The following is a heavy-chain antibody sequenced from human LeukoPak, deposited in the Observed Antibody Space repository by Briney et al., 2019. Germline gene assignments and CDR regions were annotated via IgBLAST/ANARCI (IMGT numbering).Heavy chain of an antibody. CDR2: INPSSGST. D-gene: IGHD4-23*01. CDR3: ARTDYGGNSRYYFDY. J-gene: IGHJ4*02. V-gene: IGHV1-46*01. CDR1: GYTFTSYY. Sequence: ASVKVSCKASGYTFTSYYMYWMRQAPGQGLEWMGIINPSSGSTNYAQKFQGRVTMTRDMSTSTVYVELSSLRAEDTAVYYCARTDYGGNSRYYFDYWGQGTLVTVSS.